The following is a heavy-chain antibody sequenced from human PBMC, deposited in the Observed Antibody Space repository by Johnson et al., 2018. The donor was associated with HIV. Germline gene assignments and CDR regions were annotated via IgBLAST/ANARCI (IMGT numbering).Heavy chain of an antibody. Sequence: QVQLMESGGGLVKPGGSLRLSCAASGFRFSDYYMTWIRQAPGEGLEWVSYISSSGSTIYYADSVKGRFTISRDNAKNSLYLQMNSLRAEDTAVYYCAKLRWAPRAFDIWGQGTMVTVSS. CDR3: AKLRWAPRAFDI. CDR2: ISSSGSTI. D-gene: IGHD4-23*01. CDR1: GFRFSDYY. J-gene: IGHJ3*02. V-gene: IGHV3-11*04.